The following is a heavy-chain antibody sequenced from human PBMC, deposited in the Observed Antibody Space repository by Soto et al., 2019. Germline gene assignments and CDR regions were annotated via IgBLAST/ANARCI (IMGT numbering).Heavy chain of an antibody. Sequence: SETLSLTCNVSGGPINSPGYYWSWIRQSPGKGLGWIGYLYFNGGTQYNPSLRTPVSMSLDTSKKHFSLKMRSVTAADTAVYYCARDSLQYCTNGVCVGAYYYYGMDVWGQGTTVTVSS. J-gene: IGHJ6*02. V-gene: IGHV4-30-4*01. CDR1: GGPINSPGYY. D-gene: IGHD2-8*01. CDR3: ARDSLQYCTNGVCVGAYYYYGMDV. CDR2: LYFNGGT.